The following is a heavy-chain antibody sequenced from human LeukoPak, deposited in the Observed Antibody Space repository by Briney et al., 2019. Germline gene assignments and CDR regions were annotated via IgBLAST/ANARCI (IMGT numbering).Heavy chain of an antibody. D-gene: IGHD3-22*01. CDR1: GYTLTDFS. CDR3: ATLDSYYDNSGRPLIPD. V-gene: IGHV1-24*01. Sequence: ASLKVSCNISGYTLTDFSMHWVRQAPGKGLEWMGGFNREDDEPIYAPHFRGRVTVTEDTSTDTAYMEPSSLRSEDTAVYYCATLDSYYDNSGRPLIPDWGQGTLVTVSS. CDR2: FNREDDEP. J-gene: IGHJ4*02.